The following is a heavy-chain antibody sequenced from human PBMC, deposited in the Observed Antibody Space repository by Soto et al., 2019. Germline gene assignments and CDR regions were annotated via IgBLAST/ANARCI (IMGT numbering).Heavy chain of an antibody. CDR2: ISGSGGST. CDR3: AKGLTVGATTPFDY. Sequence: EVQLLESGGGLVQPGGSLRLSCAASGFTFSSYAMSWVRQAPGKGLEWVSAISGSGGSTYYADSVKGRFTISRDNSKKTLYLQQTSLRAADTAVYYCAKGLTVGATTPFDYLGQGTLVTVSS. J-gene: IGHJ4*02. V-gene: IGHV3-23*01. CDR1: GFTFSSYA. D-gene: IGHD1-26*01.